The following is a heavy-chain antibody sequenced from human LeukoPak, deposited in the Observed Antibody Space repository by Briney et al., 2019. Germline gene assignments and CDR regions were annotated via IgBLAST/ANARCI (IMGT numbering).Heavy chain of an antibody. J-gene: IGHJ4*02. CDR1: GYTFTGYG. V-gene: IGHV1-18*01. CDR2: ISAYNGNT. Sequence: ASVKVSCKASGYTFTGYGISWVRQAPGQGLEWMGWISAYNGNTNYAQKLQGRVTMTTDTSTSTAYMELRSLRSDDTAVYYCARVRYYDSSGYYPHFDYWGQGTLVTVSS. CDR3: ARVRYYDSSGYYPHFDY. D-gene: IGHD3-22*01.